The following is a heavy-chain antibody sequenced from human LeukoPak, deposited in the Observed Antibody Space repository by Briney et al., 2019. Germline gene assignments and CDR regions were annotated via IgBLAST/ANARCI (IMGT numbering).Heavy chain of an antibody. Sequence: GGSLRLSCTASGFAFDEHGMSWVRQVPGKGLEWVSGINWSGGSTGYADPLRGRSTISRDNAKNSLYLQMDSLRAEDTALYYCARAPITSPFYFDYWGQGTLVTVSS. CDR2: INWSGGST. V-gene: IGHV3-20*04. D-gene: IGHD2-2*01. CDR3: ARAPITSPFYFDY. CDR1: GFAFDEHG. J-gene: IGHJ4*02.